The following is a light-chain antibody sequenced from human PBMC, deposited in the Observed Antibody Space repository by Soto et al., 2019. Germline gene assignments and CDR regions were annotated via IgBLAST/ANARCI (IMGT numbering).Light chain of an antibody. V-gene: IGKV3-15*01. J-gene: IGKJ1*01. CDR3: QQYNNWPLWT. CDR1: QSVSSN. CDR2: GAS. Sequence: EIVMTQSPATLSVSPGERATLSCRASQSVSSNLAWYQQKPGQAPRLLIYGASTRATGIPARFSGSGSGTELTLTLSSLQSEDFAVYYCQQYNNWPLWTFGQGTKVEIK.